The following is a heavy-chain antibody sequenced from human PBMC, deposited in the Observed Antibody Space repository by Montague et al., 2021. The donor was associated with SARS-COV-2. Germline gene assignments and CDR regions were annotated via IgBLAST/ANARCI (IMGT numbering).Heavy chain of an antibody. V-gene: IGHV6-1*01. CDR3: VRYSGWFYFDF. J-gene: IGHJ4*02. CDR1: GDSVSGNSVA. Sequence: CAISGDSVSGNSVASGWLRQSPSRGLELLGRPYYRSKWYSDYAPSVRGRLTVNPDASKNEFSLELNYVTPEDTAVYYCVRYSGWFYFDFWGQGTLVTVSS. CDR2: PYYRSKWYS. D-gene: IGHD6-19*01.